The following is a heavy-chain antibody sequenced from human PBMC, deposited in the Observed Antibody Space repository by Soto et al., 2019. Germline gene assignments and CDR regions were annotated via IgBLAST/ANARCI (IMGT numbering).Heavy chain of an antibody. J-gene: IGHJ4*02. CDR3: ATDGAGYCSGGSCYDY. D-gene: IGHD2-15*01. CDR1: GYTLTELS. CDR2: FDPEGGET. Sequence: ASVKVSCKVSGYTLTELSMHWVRQAPGKGLEWMGGFDPEGGETIYAQKFQGRVTMTEDTSTDTAYMELSSLRSEDTAVYYCATDGAGYCSGGSCYDYWGQGTLVTVSS. V-gene: IGHV1-24*01.